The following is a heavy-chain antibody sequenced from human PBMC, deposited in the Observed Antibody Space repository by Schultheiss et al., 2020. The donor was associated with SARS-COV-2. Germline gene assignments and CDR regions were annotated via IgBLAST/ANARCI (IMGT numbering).Heavy chain of an antibody. V-gene: IGHV4-59*01. CDR1: GGSISSYY. CDR2: IYYSGST. Sequence: ESLKISCTVSGGSISSYYWSWIRQPPGKGLEWIGYIYYSGSTNYNPSLKSRVTISVDTSKNQFSLKLSSVTAADTAVYYCARFNEAWYFDLWGRGTLVTVSS. D-gene: IGHD2-8*01. J-gene: IGHJ2*01. CDR3: ARFNEAWYFDL.